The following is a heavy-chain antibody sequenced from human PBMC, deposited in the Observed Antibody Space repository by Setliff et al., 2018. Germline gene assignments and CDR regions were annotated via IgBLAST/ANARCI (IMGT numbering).Heavy chain of an antibody. CDR2: LHTSGSI. D-gene: IGHD2-21*01. Sequence: PSETLSLTCTVSGGSISSGTYYWSWIRQPAGKGLEWIGRLHTSGSIDYNPSLKSRVSISSDTSKNVISLKLNSVTAADTAVYFCAREYVVISFVRNTHSHYGMDVWGQGTTVTVSS. V-gene: IGHV4-61*02. CDR3: AREYVVISFVRNTHSHYGMDV. J-gene: IGHJ6*02. CDR1: GGSISSGTYY.